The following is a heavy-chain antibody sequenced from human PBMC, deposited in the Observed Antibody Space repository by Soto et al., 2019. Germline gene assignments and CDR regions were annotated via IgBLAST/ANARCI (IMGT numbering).Heavy chain of an antibody. CDR2: ISSDGRNE. V-gene: IGHV3-30*04. Sequence: GGSLRLSCVASGFTFSRDGMAWVRQAPGKGLEWMTTISSDGRNEHYADSVQGRFTVSRDNSKNTVYLQMDSLRDEDTAVYYCTRGGTPYFDWWGQGTPVTVSS. D-gene: IGHD1-1*01. CDR3: TRGGTPYFDW. CDR1: GFTFSRDG. J-gene: IGHJ4*02.